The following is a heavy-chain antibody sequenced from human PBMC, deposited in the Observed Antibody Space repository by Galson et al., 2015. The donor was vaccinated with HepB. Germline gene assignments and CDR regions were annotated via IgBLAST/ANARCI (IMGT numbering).Heavy chain of an antibody. CDR3: ATGGYCSSTSCSPFDY. V-gene: IGHV1-24*01. Sequence: SVKVSCKVSGYTLTELSMHWVRQAPGKGLEWMGGFDPEDGETIYAQKFQGRVTMTEDTSTDTAYMELSSLRSEDTAVYYCATGGYCSSTSCSPFDYWGQGTLVTVSS. D-gene: IGHD2-2*01. J-gene: IGHJ4*02. CDR2: FDPEDGET. CDR1: GYTLTELS.